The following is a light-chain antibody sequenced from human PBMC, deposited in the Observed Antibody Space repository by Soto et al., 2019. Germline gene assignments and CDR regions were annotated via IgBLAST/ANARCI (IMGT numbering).Light chain of an antibody. Sequence: EIMMTQSPATLSVSPGERATLSCWASQSARNNLAWYQQKPGQAHRLLINGASTRATGVPARFSGSGSGTEFTLTISSLLPEDVAVYYCQQYNNRPTFGQGTRLEVK. CDR2: GAS. J-gene: IGKJ5*01. CDR3: QQYNNRPT. CDR1: QSARNN. V-gene: IGKV3-15*01.